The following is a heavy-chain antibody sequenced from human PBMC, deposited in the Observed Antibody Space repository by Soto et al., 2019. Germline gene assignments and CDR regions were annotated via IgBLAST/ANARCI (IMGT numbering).Heavy chain of an antibody. D-gene: IGHD1-26*01. CDR2: IVVGSGNT. Sequence: SVKVSCKASGFTFTSSAVQWVRQARGQRLEWIGWIVVGSGNTNYAQKFQERVTITRDMSTSTAYMELSSLRSEDTAVYYCAAEQLGMGATYDAFDIWGQGTMVTV. CDR1: GFTFTSSA. CDR3: AAEQLGMGATYDAFDI. V-gene: IGHV1-58*01. J-gene: IGHJ3*02.